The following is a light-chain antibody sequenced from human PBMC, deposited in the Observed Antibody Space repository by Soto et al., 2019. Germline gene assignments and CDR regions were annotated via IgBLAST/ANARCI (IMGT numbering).Light chain of an antibody. V-gene: IGKV3-11*01. J-gene: IGKJ2*01. Sequence: EIVLTQSPATLSLSPGERATLSCRASQTISTNLAWYQQRPGQAPRLLIYDASHRSTGIPARFSGSGSGTDFTLTISSLETEDFAVYSCQQRNNRPPYTFGQGTKLDFK. CDR2: DAS. CDR1: QTISTN. CDR3: QQRNNRPPYT.